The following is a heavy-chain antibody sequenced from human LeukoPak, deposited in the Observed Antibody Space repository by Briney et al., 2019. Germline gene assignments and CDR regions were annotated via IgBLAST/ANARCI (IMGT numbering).Heavy chain of an antibody. CDR2: ISWSSTYI. Sequence: PGGSLRLSCAASEFTFSRYGMNWVRQPPGKGLEWVSSISWSSTYIYYAESVKGRFTISRDNAKNSLFLQMNTLRAEDTAVYYCARASYSFDFWGQGALVTVSS. V-gene: IGHV3-21*06. D-gene: IGHD1-26*01. J-gene: IGHJ4*02. CDR1: EFTFSRYG. CDR3: ARASYSFDF.